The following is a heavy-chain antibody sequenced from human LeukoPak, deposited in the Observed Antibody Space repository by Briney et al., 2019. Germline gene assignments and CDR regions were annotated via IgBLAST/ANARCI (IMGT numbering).Heavy chain of an antibody. D-gene: IGHD6-19*01. CDR2: ISAYNGNT. CDR1: GYTFTSYG. Sequence: GASVNVSCKASGYTFTSYGISWVRQAPGQGLEGMGWISAYNGNTNHAQKPQRRDTMTTDTSTSTAYMELRSLRSDGTAVYYCARDQSLTLAYAPQSSSAPLDYWGQGTLVTVSS. V-gene: IGHV1-18*04. J-gene: IGHJ4*02. CDR3: ARDQSLTLAYAPQSSSAPLDY.